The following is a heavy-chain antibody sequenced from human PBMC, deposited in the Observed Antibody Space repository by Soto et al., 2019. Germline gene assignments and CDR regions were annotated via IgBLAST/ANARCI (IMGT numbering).Heavy chain of an antibody. CDR3: AKDLRGSRAVYAITWFDP. CDR2: ISGSGGST. CDR1: GFTFSSYA. V-gene: IGHV3-23*01. J-gene: IGHJ5*02. Sequence: EVQLLESGGGLVQPGGSLRLSCAASGFTFSSYAMSWVRQAPGKGLEWVSAISGSGGSTYYADSVKGRFTISRDNSKNTLYLQMNSLRAEDTAVYYCAKDLRGSRAVYAITWFDPWGQGTLVTVSS. D-gene: IGHD2-8*01.